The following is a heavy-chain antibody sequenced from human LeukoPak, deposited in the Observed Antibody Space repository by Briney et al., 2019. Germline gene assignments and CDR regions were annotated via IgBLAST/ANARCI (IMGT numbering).Heavy chain of an antibody. D-gene: IGHD3-9*01. CDR1: GYTFTSYG. CDR3: ARWSDILTGYPDYFDY. CDR2: ISAYNGST. V-gene: IGHV1-18*01. Sequence: ASVKVSCKASGYTFTSYGISWVRQAPGQGLEWMGWISAYNGSTNYAQKLQGRVTMTTDTSTSTAYMELRSLRSDDTAVYYCARWSDILTGYPDYFDYWGQGTLVTVSS. J-gene: IGHJ4*02.